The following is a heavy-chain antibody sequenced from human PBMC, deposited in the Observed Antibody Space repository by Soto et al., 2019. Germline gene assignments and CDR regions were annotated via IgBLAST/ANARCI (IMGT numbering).Heavy chain of an antibody. D-gene: IGHD3-16*02. Sequence: SETLSLTCTVSDGSISSYYWSWVRQPPGKGLEWIGYIYYSGSTNYNPSLKSRVTISVDTSKNQFSLKLSSVTAADTAVYYCARLRSRSFFDYWGQGTLVTVSS. CDR2: IYYSGST. CDR3: ARLRSRSFFDY. J-gene: IGHJ4*02. V-gene: IGHV4-59*01. CDR1: DGSISSYY.